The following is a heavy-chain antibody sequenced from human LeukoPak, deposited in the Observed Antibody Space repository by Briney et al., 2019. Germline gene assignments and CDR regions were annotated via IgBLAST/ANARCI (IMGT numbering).Heavy chain of an antibody. Sequence: GGSLRLSCAGSGFIFNSYWMSWVRQAPGKGLEWVANTKQDGSEKYYLDSVKGRFTISRDNAKNSLYLQMNTLRPEDAAVYYCARERNVAVVTAFDVWGQGTKVTVSS. CDR1: GFIFNSYW. CDR3: ARERNVAVVTAFDV. V-gene: IGHV3-7*01. J-gene: IGHJ3*01. D-gene: IGHD2-2*01. CDR2: TKQDGSEK.